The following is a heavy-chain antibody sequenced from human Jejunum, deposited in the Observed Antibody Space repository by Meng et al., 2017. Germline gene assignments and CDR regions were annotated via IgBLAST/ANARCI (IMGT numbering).Heavy chain of an antibody. J-gene: IGHJ4*02. CDR3: VRDSLIDGSGKYLGKGDY. V-gene: IGHV3-7*01. Sequence: GESQKISCAASGFTFSRYWMTWVRQAPGKGLEWVANINPDGSETYYVDSVKGRFTISRDIAQNSLYLQMNSLRAEDTAVYYCVRDSLIDGSGKYLGKGDYWGQGTLVTVAS. CDR2: INPDGSET. D-gene: IGHD3-10*01. CDR1: GFTFSRYW.